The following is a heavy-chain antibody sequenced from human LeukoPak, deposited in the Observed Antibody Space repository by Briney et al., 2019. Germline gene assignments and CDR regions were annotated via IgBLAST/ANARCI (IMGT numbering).Heavy chain of an antibody. CDR2: ISSSSSYI. CDR3: ARGPGYCSGGSCWYFDY. D-gene: IGHD2-15*01. Sequence: ETLSLTCTVSGGSISSSSYYWGWVRQAPGKGLEWVSSISSSSSYIYYADSVKGRFTISRDNAKNSLYLQMNSLRAEDTAVYYCARGPGYCSGGSCWYFDYWGQGTLVTVSS. V-gene: IGHV3-21*01. CDR1: GGSISSSSYY. J-gene: IGHJ4*02.